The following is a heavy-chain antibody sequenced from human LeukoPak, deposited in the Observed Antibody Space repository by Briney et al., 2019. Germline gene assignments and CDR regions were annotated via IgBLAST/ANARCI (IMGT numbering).Heavy chain of an antibody. CDR1: GFTFSSYG. V-gene: IGHV3-30*03. CDR2: ISYDGSNK. J-gene: IGHJ4*02. Sequence: PGGSLRLSCAASGFTFSSYGMSWVRQAPGKGLEWVAVISYDGSNKYYADSVKGRFTISRDNSKNTLYLQMNSLRAEDTAVYYCARDLDYFDYWGQGTLVTVSS. CDR3: ARDLDYFDY.